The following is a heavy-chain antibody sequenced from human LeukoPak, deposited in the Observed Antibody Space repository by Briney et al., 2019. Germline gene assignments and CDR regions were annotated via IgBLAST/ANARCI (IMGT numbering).Heavy chain of an antibody. CDR1: GFTFSDYY. D-gene: IGHD2-2*01. CDR2: ISSSGSTI. V-gene: IGHV3-11*01. CDR3: AKGDQPLLGYFDY. J-gene: IGHJ4*02. Sequence: GGSLRLSCAASGFTFSDYYMSWIRQAPGKGLEWVSYISSSGSTIYYADSVKGRSTISRDNAKNSLYLQMNSLRAEDTAVYYCAKGDQPLLGYFDYWGQGTLVTVSS.